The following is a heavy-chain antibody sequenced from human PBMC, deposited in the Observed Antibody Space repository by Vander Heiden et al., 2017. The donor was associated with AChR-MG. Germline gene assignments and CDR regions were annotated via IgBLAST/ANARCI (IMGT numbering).Heavy chain of an antibody. J-gene: IGHJ4*02. Sequence: ELQLLASGGGLVPPGGALGRTSAPAGAPFSGYSMNWVRQAPGKGLEWVSYISSSSSTIYYADSVKGRFTISRDNAKNSLYLQMNSLRAEDTAVYYCAGGVIAAAVLGYWGQGTLVTVSS. D-gene: IGHD6-13*01. CDR2: ISSSSSTI. CDR1: GAPFSGYS. CDR3: AGGVIAAAVLGY. V-gene: IGHV3-48*01.